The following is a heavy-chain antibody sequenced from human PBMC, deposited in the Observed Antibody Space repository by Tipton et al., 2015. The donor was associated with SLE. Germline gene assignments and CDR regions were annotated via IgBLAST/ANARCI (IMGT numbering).Heavy chain of an antibody. CDR1: GFTFSDHY. V-gene: IGHV3-72*01. J-gene: IGHJ3*02. D-gene: IGHD3-10*02. CDR3: ARERAYCPGMSGTCYVRGRDAFDI. CDR2: TRNKANSYTT. Sequence: SLRLSCAASGFTFSDHYMAWVRQAPGKGLEWVGRTRNKANSYTTDYAASVKGRFTISRDDSKNSLYLQMKSLKTEDTAVYYCARERAYCPGMSGTCYVRGRDAFDIWGQGTTVTVSS.